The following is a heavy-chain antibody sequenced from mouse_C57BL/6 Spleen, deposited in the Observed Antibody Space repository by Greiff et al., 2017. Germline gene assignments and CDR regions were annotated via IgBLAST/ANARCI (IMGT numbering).Heavy chain of an antibody. D-gene: IGHD2-3*01. CDR1: GYTFTSYW. CDR2: INPSNGGT. J-gene: IGHJ2*01. CDR3: ARSDGYYVGEFDY. V-gene: IGHV1-53*01. Sequence: QVQLQQPGTELVKPGASVKLSCKASGYTFTSYWMHWVKQRPGQGLEWIGNINPSNGGTNYNEKFKSKATLTVDKSSSTASMQLSSLTSEDSAVYYCARSDGYYVGEFDYWGQGTTRTVSS.